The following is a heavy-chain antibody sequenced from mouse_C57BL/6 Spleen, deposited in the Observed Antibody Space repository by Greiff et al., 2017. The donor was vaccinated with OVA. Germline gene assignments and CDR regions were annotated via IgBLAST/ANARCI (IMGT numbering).Heavy chain of an antibody. D-gene: IGHD6-1*01. J-gene: IGHJ3*01. Sequence: QVQLQQPGAELVKPGASVKLSCKASGYTFTSYWMHWVKQRPGQGLEWIGMIHPNSGSTNYNEKFKSKATLTVDKSSSTAYMQLSSLTSEDSGVYYGARGGGKAAAPVAYWGRGTLVSVSA. CDR2: IHPNSGST. V-gene: IGHV1-64*01. CDR1: GYTFTSYW. CDR3: ARGGGKAAAPVAY.